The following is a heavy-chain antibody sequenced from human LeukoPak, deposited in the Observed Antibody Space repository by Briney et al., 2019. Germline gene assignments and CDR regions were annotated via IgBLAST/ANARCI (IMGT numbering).Heavy chain of an antibody. D-gene: IGHD6-13*01. CDR3: AREGQQLALDY. V-gene: IGHV3-23*01. Sequence: GGSLRLSCAASGFTFSSYAMSWVRQAPGKGLEWVSAISDSADSTYYADSVKGRFTISRDNAKNSLYLQMNSLRAEDTAVYYCAREGQQLALDYWGQGTLVTVSS. J-gene: IGHJ4*02. CDR2: ISDSADST. CDR1: GFTFSSYA.